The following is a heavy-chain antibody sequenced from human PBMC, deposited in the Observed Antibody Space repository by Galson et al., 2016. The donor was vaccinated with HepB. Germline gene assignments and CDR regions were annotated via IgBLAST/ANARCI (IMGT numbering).Heavy chain of an antibody. Sequence: PALVKPTQTLTLTCTFSGFSLNSSGVGVGWIRQPPGKAPEWLSLIYWDEDKRYTPSLKSRLTITKVTSRNQVVLTLTTMDPLDTATYYCTYGYFRPGTWPLHFQHGGQGALVTVSS. CDR2: IYWDEDK. V-gene: IGHV2-5*02. D-gene: IGHD6-13*01. J-gene: IGHJ1*01. CDR1: GFSLNSSGVG. CDR3: TYGYFRPGTWPLHFQH.